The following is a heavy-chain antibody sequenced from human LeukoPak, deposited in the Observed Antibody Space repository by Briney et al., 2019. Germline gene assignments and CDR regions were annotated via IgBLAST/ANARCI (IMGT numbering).Heavy chain of an antibody. CDR2: VYYTGST. V-gene: IGHV4-59*01. D-gene: IGHD6-6*01. CDR3: ARARIAVSYFDY. CDR1: GDSISTYY. J-gene: IGHJ4*02. Sequence: KASETLCLTCTVSGDSISTYYWSWIRQPPGKGLEWIGYVYYTGSTNHNPSLRSRVTISVDTSKNQFSLKMSSVTAADTAVYYCARARIAVSYFDYWGQGALVTVSS.